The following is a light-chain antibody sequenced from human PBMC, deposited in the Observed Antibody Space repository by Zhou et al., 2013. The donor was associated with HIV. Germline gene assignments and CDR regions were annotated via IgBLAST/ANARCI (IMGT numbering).Light chain of an antibody. Sequence: ETIMTQSPATLSVSPGERVTLSCRASQDISNKLAWYQQKPGQAPRILIHGASARAPGIPARFSGSRSGTEFTLTISSMQSEDSAVYYCQQYHARPPALTFGGGSKVEIK. CDR3: QQYHARPPALT. CDR1: QDISNK. CDR2: GAS. V-gene: IGKV3D-15*01. J-gene: IGKJ4*01.